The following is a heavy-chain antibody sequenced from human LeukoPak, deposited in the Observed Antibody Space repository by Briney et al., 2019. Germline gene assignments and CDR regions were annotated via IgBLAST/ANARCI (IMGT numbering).Heavy chain of an antibody. CDR1: GGSISSYY. D-gene: IGHD2-2*01. CDR3: ARGRYCSSTSCYRWYFDL. CDR2: IYYSGST. J-gene: IGHJ2*01. Sequence: SETLSLTCTVSGGSISSYYWSWIRQPPGKGLEWIGYIYYSGSTNYNPSLKSRVTISVDTSKNQFSLKLSSVTAADTAVYYCARGRYCSSTSCYRWYFDLWGRGTLVTVSS. V-gene: IGHV4-59*12.